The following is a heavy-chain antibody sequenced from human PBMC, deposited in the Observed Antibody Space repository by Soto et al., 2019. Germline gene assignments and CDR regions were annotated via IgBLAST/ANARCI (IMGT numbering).Heavy chain of an antibody. V-gene: IGHV4-34*01. D-gene: IGHD3-16*01. CDR3: ARGKPFFRYYYMDV. CDR2: INHSGST. Sequence: SETLSLTCAVYGGSFSGYYWSWIRQPPGKGLDWIGEINHSGSTNYNPSLKSRVTISVDTSKNQFSLKLSSVTAADTAVYYCARGKPFFRYYYMDVWGKGTTVTVSS. J-gene: IGHJ6*03. CDR1: GGSFSGYY.